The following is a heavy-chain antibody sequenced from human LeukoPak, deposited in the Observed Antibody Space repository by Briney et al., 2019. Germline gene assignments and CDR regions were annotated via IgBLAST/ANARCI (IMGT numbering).Heavy chain of an antibody. Sequence: PGGSLRLSCGASGFTFSSSAMWWVRQAPGKGLEWVSGISRTGGDTYYADSVKGRFTISRDTSKNTLFLQMNSLRAEDTAVYYCAKEVRPNDYWGQGTLVTVSS. CDR3: AKEVRPNDY. CDR1: GFTFSSSA. CDR2: ISRTGGDT. D-gene: IGHD6-6*01. V-gene: IGHV3-23*01. J-gene: IGHJ4*02.